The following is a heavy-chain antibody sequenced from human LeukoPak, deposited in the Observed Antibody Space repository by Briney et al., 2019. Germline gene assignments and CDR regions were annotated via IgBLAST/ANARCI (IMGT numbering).Heavy chain of an antibody. CDR2: ISYDGSNK. D-gene: IGHD6-19*01. CDR1: GFTFSSYG. Sequence: GGSLRLSCAASGFTFSSYGMHWVRQAPGKGLEWVAVISYDGSNKYYADSVKGRFTISRDNTKNSLYLQMNSLRAEDTALYYCARDGSGWYSDYWGQGTLVTVSS. V-gene: IGHV3-30*03. J-gene: IGHJ4*02. CDR3: ARDGSGWYSDY.